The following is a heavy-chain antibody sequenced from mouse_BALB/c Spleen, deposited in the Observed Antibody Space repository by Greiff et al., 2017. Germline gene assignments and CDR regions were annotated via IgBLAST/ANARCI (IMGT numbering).Heavy chain of an antibody. V-gene: IGHV5-6-3*01. Sequence: EVQLVESGGGLVQPGGSLKLSCAASGFTFSSYGMSWVRQTPDKRLELVATINSNGGSTYYPDSVKGRFTISRDNAKNTLYLQMSSLKSEDTAMYYCARDRGTATFAYWGQGTLVTVSA. CDR1: GFTFSSYG. CDR3: ARDRGTATFAY. J-gene: IGHJ3*01. CDR2: INSNGGST. D-gene: IGHD1-2*01.